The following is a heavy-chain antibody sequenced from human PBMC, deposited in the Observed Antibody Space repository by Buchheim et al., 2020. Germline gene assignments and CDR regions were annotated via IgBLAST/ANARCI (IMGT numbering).Heavy chain of an antibody. Sequence: QMQVVQSGAEVKKPGSSVKVSCKVSGGSFSSYGISWVRQAPGQGPEWMGGIIRVFGTTDYAQKFQGRVTITADESTSTASMELSSLRSEDTAVYYCARGPYLGGYYYYMDVWGKGTT. CDR2: IIRVFGTT. V-gene: IGHV1-69*01. CDR3: ARGPYLGGYYYYMDV. CDR1: GGSFSSYG. J-gene: IGHJ6*03.